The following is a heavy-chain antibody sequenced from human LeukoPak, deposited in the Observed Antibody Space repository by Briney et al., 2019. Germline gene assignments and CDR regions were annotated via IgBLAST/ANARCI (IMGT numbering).Heavy chain of an antibody. J-gene: IGHJ4*02. CDR1: GFTFSSYA. Sequence: GGSLRLSCAASGFTFSSYAMSWVRQTPGRGLEWVSAVSGGGDSTYYRDSAKGRFTISRDNSKNTLYLQMNSLRAEDTAVYYCARIRWGRDRPRLFDYWGQGTLVTVSS. CDR3: ARIRWGRDRPRLFDY. D-gene: IGHD5-24*01. CDR2: VSGGGDST. V-gene: IGHV3-23*01.